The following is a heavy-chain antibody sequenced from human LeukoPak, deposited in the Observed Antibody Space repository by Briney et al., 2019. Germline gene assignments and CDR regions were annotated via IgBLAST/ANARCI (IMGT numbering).Heavy chain of an antibody. J-gene: IGHJ4*02. CDR2: IIGPGGDT. Sequence: GGSLRLSCTASGFSFNSYAMNWVRQAPGKGLEWVASIIGPGGDTYHAGSVRGRFTISRDNSKNTLYLQMNSLRAEDTAVYYCAGAGASGYFDYWGQGTLVTVSS. D-gene: IGHD3-3*01. V-gene: IGHV3-23*01. CDR1: GFSFNSYA. CDR3: AGAGASGYFDY.